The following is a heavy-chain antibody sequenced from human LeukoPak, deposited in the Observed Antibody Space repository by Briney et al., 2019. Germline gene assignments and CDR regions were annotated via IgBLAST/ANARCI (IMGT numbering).Heavy chain of an antibody. CDR2: IIPILGIA. D-gene: IGHD3-22*01. V-gene: IGHV1-69*04. CDR3: ATGGSVVVNPLFDY. CDR1: GGTFSSYA. J-gene: IGHJ4*02. Sequence: SVKVSCKASGGTFSSYAISWVRQAPGQGLGWMGRIIPILGIANYAQKFQGRVTITADKSTSTAYMELSSLRSEDTAVYYCATGGSVVVNPLFDYWGQGTLVAVSS.